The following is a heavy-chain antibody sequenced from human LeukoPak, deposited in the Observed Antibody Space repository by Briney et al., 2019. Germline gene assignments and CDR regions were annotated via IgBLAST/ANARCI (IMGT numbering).Heavy chain of an antibody. D-gene: IGHD1-26*01. CDR1: GFTFDDYG. J-gene: IGHJ4*02. CDR3: ARCGGQKWELLNYSDY. V-gene: IGHV3-20*04. Sequence: GSLRLSCAASGFTFDDYGMSWVRQAPGKGLEWVSGINWNGGSTGYADSVKGRFTISRDNAKNSLYLQMNSLRAEDTALYYCARCGGQKWELLNYSDYWGQGTLVTVSS. CDR2: INWNGGST.